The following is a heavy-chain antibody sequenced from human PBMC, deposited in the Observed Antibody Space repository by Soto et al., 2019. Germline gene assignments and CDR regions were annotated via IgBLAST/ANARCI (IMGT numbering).Heavy chain of an antibody. CDR1: GGTFSSYA. CDR3: AGDLFLGWLFCYRKGD. Sequence: QVQLVQSGAEVKKPGSSVKVSCKASGGTFSSYAISWVRQAPGQGLEWMGGIIPIFGTANYAQKFQGRVTITADESTSSSHFEFWSPRSWGTGGLFGAGDLFLGWLFCYRKGDWCQGTTVTVSS. CDR2: IIPIFGTA. J-gene: IGHJ6*02. D-gene: IGHD3-3*01. V-gene: IGHV1-69*01.